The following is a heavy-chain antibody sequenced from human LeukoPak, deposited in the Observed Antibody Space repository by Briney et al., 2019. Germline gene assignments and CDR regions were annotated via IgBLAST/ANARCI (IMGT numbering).Heavy chain of an antibody. D-gene: IGHD3-16*02. CDR2: IKQDGSEK. CDR1: GFTFSSYW. J-gene: IGHJ4*02. Sequence: PGGSLRLSCAASGFTFSSYWMSWVRQAPGKGLEWVANIKQDGSEKYYVDSVKGRFTISRDNAKNSLYLQMNSLRAEDTAVYYCARGVGGSYRSGKLDYWGQGTLVTVSS. V-gene: IGHV3-7*01. CDR3: ARGVGGSYRSGKLDY.